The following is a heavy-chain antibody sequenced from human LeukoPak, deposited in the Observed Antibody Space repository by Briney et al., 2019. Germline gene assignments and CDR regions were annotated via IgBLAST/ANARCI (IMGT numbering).Heavy chain of an antibody. D-gene: IGHD3-22*01. V-gene: IGHV1-46*01. CDR3: ARDFLYYYDSSGYYLPSD. CDR1: GYTFTSYY. J-gene: IGHJ4*02. CDR2: INPSGGSR. Sequence: ASVKVSCKASGYTFTSYYMHWVRQAPGQGLEWMGIINPSGGSRSYAQKFQGRVTMTRDTSTSTVYMALSRLSSEDTAVYYCARDFLYYYDSSGYYLPSDWGQGALVTVSS.